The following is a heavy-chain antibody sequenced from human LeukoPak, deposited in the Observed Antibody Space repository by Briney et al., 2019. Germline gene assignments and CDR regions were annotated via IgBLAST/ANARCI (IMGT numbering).Heavy chain of an antibody. CDR3: ATGDAYTSGWYNI. J-gene: IGHJ4*02. CDR1: GGSVGGFY. Sequence: PSETLSLTCTVSGGSVGGFYWTWIRQPPGGGMQWIGFIFSSGGTNYNPSLKSRVAISTDTSKNQVSLRVTSVTAADTAVYYCATGDAYTSGWYNIWGQGTLVSVSS. V-gene: IGHV4-4*09. D-gene: IGHD6-19*01. CDR2: IFSSGGT.